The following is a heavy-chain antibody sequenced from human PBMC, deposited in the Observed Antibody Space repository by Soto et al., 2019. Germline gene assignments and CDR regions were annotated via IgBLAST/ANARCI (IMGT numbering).Heavy chain of an antibody. CDR3: ARDNWTNDFDI. J-gene: IGHJ3*02. CDR1: GYTFTSYY. V-gene: IGHV1-46*01. Sequence: ASVKVSFNASGYTFTSYYMHWVRQAPGQGLEWMGIINPSGGSTSYAQKFQGRVTMTRDTSRSTVYMELSSLRSEDTAVYYCARDNWTNDFDIWGQGTMVTVSS. D-gene: IGHD1-20*01. CDR2: INPSGGST.